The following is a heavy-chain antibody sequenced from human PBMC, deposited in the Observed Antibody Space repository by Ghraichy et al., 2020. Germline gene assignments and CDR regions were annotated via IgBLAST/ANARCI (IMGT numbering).Heavy chain of an antibody. CDR1: ISPFAYFG. V-gene: IGHV1-18*04. J-gene: IGHJ5*02. D-gene: IGHD3-10*01. Sequence: ASVKVSCKTSISPFAYFGVTWVRQAPGQGLEWMGWISVNDGQTKSAQKFQGRLMMTRDTSTSTAYMELTSLTYDDTAVYYCARDIWFGGEQDGQYNWFDPWGQGTLVTVSS. CDR2: ISVNDGQT. CDR3: ARDIWFGGEQDGQYNWFDP.